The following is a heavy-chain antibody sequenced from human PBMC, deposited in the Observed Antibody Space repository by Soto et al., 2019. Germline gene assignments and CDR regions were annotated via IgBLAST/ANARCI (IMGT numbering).Heavy chain of an antibody. CDR1: GYSISSGYY. CDR2: IYHSGST. J-gene: IGHJ4*02. CDR3: ARAYSSGWCFDY. V-gene: IGHV4-38-2*01. Sequence: LSLTFAVSGYSISSGYYWGWIRQPPGKGLEWIGSIYHSGSTYYNPSLKSRVTISVDTSKNQFSPKLSSVTAADTAVYYCARAYSSGWCFDYWGQGTLVTLSS. D-gene: IGHD6-19*01.